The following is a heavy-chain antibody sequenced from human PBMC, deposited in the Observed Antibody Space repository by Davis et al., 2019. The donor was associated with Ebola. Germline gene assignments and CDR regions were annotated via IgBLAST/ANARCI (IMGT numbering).Heavy chain of an antibody. CDR3: ARVRAFAEYYDSSGHFDF. V-gene: IGHV3-21*04. D-gene: IGHD3-22*01. CDR1: GFTFSSYS. CDR2: ISSSSSYI. J-gene: IGHJ4*02. Sequence: PGGSLRLSCAASGFTFSSYSMNWVRQAPGKGLEWVSSISSSSSYIYYADSVKGRFTISRDNAKNSLYLQLNSLRAEDTAVYYCARVRAFAEYYDSSGHFDFWGQGTLVTVSS.